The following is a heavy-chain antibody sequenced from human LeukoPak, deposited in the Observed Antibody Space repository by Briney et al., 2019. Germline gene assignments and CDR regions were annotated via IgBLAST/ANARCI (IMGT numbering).Heavy chain of an antibody. Sequence: KTSETLSLTCTVSGGSISSSSYYWGWLRQPPGKGLEWIGSIYYSGSTNYNPSLKSRVTISVDTSKNQFSLKLSSVTAADTAVYYCARSRRIRYFDWLAYFDYWGQGTLVTVSS. CDR2: IYYSGST. D-gene: IGHD3-9*01. CDR1: GGSISSSSYY. J-gene: IGHJ4*02. CDR3: ARSRRIRYFDWLAYFDY. V-gene: IGHV4-39*07.